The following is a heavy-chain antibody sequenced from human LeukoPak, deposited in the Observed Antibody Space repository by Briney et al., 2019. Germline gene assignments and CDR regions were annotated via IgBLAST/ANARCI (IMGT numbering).Heavy chain of an antibody. J-gene: IGHJ4*02. D-gene: IGHD3-3*01. V-gene: IGHV4-4*07. Sequence: PWETLCLTCTVSGGSISSYYWSWIRQPAGKGLQWIGRIYSSGSANYNPSLKSRVTMSVDTSKNQFSLRLNSMTAADTAVYYCARDLGFWSGPDYWGQGTLVTVSS. CDR1: GGSISSYY. CDR3: ARDLGFWSGPDY. CDR2: IYSSGSA.